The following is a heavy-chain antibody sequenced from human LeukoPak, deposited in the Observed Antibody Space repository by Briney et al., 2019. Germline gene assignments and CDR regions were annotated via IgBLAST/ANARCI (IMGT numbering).Heavy chain of an antibody. J-gene: IGHJ4*01. CDR2: ISPDSNYK. Sequence: GGSLRLPCAASGFTSSTYSMNWLRLAPEKGLEWGSSISPDSNYKYYVDSVKGRFTISRANAKSSLYLQMNSLRAEDTAVYYCAKVISGYAFFLDYWGHGTLVTVSS. CDR1: GFTSSTYS. V-gene: IGHV3-21*01. CDR3: AKVISGYAFFLDY. D-gene: IGHD3-16*01.